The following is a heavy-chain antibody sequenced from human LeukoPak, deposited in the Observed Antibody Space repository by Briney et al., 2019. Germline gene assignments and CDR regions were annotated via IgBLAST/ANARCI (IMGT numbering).Heavy chain of an antibody. Sequence: GESLKISCKGSGYRFTSYWIGWVRQMPGKGLEWMGIIYPGDSDTRYSPSFQGQVTISADKSISTAYLQWSSLKASDTAMYYCARQTAPYQLLSGFDYWGQGTLVTVSS. J-gene: IGHJ4*02. CDR1: GYRFTSYW. V-gene: IGHV5-51*01. D-gene: IGHD2-2*01. CDR3: ARQTAPYQLLSGFDY. CDR2: IYPGDSDT.